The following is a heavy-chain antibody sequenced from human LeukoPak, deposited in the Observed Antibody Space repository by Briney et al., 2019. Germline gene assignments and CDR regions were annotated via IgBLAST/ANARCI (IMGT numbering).Heavy chain of an antibody. D-gene: IGHD2-2*01. CDR3: ARDFRDIVVVPAAPPRYYYYYYMDV. Sequence: PSQTLSLTCTVSGRSISRGDYYWSWSRKPPGKGLEWIGYIYYSESTYYHPSLKSRVTISVDTSKNQFSLKLSSVTAADTAVYYCARDFRDIVVVPAAPPRYYYYYYMDVWGKGTTVTVSS. CDR1: GRSISRGDYY. CDR2: IYYSEST. V-gene: IGHV4-30-4*08. J-gene: IGHJ6*03.